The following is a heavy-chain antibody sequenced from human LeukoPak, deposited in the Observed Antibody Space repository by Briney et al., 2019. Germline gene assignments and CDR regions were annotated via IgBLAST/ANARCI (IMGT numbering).Heavy chain of an antibody. V-gene: IGHV3-23*01. Sequence: GGSLRLSCAGSGFTFSSYAMTWVRQAPGKGLEWVSGTIGSGGSTYYADSVNGRFTMSRDNSKNTLYLQMNSPRAEDTAVYYCATAGCTDGICYLDYWGQGTLVTVSS. J-gene: IGHJ4*02. CDR3: ATAGCTDGICYLDY. D-gene: IGHD2-8*01. CDR1: GFTFSSYA. CDR2: TIGSGGST.